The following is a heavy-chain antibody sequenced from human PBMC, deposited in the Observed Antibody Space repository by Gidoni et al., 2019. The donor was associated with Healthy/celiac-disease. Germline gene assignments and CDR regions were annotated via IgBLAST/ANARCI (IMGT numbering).Heavy chain of an antibody. V-gene: IGHV1-24*01. D-gene: IGHD1-26*01. Sequence: QAQLVQSGAEVTKPGASAKVSCKVSGYTLTELSMLWVRQSPGKGLEWMGGFDPEDGETIYAQKFQGRVTMTEDTSTDTAYMELSGLRSEDTAVYYCATRREVINSGSYGGGMDVWGQGTTVTVSS. CDR2: FDPEDGET. CDR1: GYTLTELS. CDR3: ATRREVINSGSYGGGMDV. J-gene: IGHJ6*02.